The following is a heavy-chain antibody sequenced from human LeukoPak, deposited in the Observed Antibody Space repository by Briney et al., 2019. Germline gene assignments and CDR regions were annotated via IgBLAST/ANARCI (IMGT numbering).Heavy chain of an antibody. Sequence: GGSLRLSCAASGFTLSSYSMNWVRQAPGKGLEWVSSISSSSSYRYYADSVKGRFTISRDNAKNSLYLQMNSLRAEDTAVYYCARDRFLLRYFDQLDYWGQGTLVTVSS. CDR2: ISSSSSYR. D-gene: IGHD3-9*01. CDR1: GFTLSSYS. CDR3: ARDRFLLRYFDQLDY. J-gene: IGHJ4*02. V-gene: IGHV3-21*01.